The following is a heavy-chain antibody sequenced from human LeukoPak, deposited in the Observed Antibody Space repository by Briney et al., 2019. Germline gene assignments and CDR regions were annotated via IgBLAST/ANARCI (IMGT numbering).Heavy chain of an antibody. Sequence: GGFLRLSCAASGLTFSSYGMHWVRQAPGKGLEWVTFIRYDGEKQHYVDSVKGRFTISRDNSKDTLYLQMNDVRPEDTAVYYCTSTVLGRADWLDPWGLGTPVTVSS. J-gene: IGHJ5*02. CDR2: IRYDGEKQ. D-gene: IGHD7-27*01. V-gene: IGHV3-30*02. CDR3: TSTVLGRADWLDP. CDR1: GLTFSSYG.